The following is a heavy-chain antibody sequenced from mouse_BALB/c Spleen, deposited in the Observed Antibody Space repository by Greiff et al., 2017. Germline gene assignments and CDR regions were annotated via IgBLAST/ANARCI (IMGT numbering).Heavy chain of an antibody. J-gene: IGHJ3*01. CDR2: IDPETGGT. V-gene: IGHV1-15*01. D-gene: IGHD4-1*02. CDR3: TPTSWFAY. CDR1: GYTFTDYE. Sequence: QVQLQQSGAELVRPGASVTLSCKASGYTFTDYEMHWVKQTPVHGLEWIGAIDPETGGTAYNQKFKGKATLTADKSSRTAYMALRSLTSEDSAVYYCTPTSWFAYGGQGTLVTVSA.